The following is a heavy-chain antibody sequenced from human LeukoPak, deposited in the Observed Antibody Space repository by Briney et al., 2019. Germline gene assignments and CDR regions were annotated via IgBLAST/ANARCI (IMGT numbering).Heavy chain of an antibody. D-gene: IGHD3-9*01. CDR3: ARADMGHNAFDI. CDR1: GYTFTDYY. J-gene: IGHJ3*02. V-gene: IGHV1-2*02. Sequence: GASVKVSCKASGYTFTDYYMHWVRQAPGQGLEWMGWINPNSGATNYPQKFQGRVTVTADKSTSTAYMELSSLRSEDTAVYYCARADMGHNAFDIWGQGTMVTVSS. CDR2: INPNSGAT.